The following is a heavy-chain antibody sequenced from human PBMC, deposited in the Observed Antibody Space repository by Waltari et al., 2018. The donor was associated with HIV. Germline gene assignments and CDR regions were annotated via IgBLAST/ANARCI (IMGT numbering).Heavy chain of an antibody. CDR2: INHSGST. CDR3: ARPGVVRSTSDGMDV. Sequence: QVQLQQWGAGLLKPSETLSLTCAVYGGSFSGYYWSWIRQPPGKGRAWIGEINHSGSTTYNPSLKGRVPISVDTSKNHFSLKLSSVTAADTAVYYCARPGVVRSTSDGMDVWGQGTTVTVS. J-gene: IGHJ6*02. D-gene: IGHD2-2*01. V-gene: IGHV4-34*01. CDR1: GGSFSGYY.